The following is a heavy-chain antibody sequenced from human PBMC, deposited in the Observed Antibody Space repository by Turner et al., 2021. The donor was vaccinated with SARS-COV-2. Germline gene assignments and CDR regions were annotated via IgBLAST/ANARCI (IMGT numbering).Heavy chain of an antibody. V-gene: IGHV3-23*01. CDR3: AKPPGEQWLVLALVFDY. D-gene: IGHD6-19*01. CDR2: ISGIGGST. J-gene: IGHJ4*02. Sequence: ELQLLESGGVLVQPGASLRLSCAASGFTFSSNAMSWVGQAQGKGQEWVSEISGIGGSTYYEDAVKGRFTITRDNTKNTRELQMNRLRAEDTAVYYCAKPPGEQWLVLALVFDYWGQGTLVTVSS. CDR1: GFTFSSNA.